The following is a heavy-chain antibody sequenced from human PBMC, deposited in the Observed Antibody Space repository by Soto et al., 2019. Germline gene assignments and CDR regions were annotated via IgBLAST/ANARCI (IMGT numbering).Heavy chain of an antibody. J-gene: IGHJ4*02. Sequence: EVQLVESGGGLVQPGGSLRLSCAGSGFTFSNYWMHCVRQAPGKGLEWVSRIDHDGHTDYADSVRGRFTISRDNAENTLYLQMNSLRPEDAAVYYCVRDSHGDYWGQGTLVTVSS. CDR3: VRDSHGDY. CDR2: IDHDGHT. CDR1: GFTFSNYW. V-gene: IGHV3-74*01.